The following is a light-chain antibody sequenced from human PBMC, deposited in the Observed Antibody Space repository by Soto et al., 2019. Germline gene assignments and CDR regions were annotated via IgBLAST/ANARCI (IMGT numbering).Light chain of an antibody. CDR2: DAP. CDR3: QQYHSYPWT. CDR1: QIISSW. Sequence: DIQMTQSPSTLSASVGDRVTITCRASQIISSWLGWYQQKPGKAPKLLIYDAPRLESGVPSRFSGSESGTEFTLTITSLQPDDFATYYCQQYHSYPWTFGQGTKVDIK. V-gene: IGKV1-5*01. J-gene: IGKJ1*01.